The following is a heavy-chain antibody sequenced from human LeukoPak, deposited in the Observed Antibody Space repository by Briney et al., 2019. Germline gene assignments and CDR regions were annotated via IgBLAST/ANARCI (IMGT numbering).Heavy chain of an antibody. D-gene: IGHD5-24*01. CDR1: GGSISSYY. CDR3: ARGIKRWLQLGYFDY. V-gene: IGHV4-59*01. CDR2: IYYSGST. Sequence: PSETLSLTCTVSGGSISSYYWSWIRQPPGKGLEWIGYIYYSGSTNYNPSLKSRVTISVDTSKSQFSLKLSSVTAADTAVYYCARGIKRWLQLGYFDYWGQGTLVTVSS. J-gene: IGHJ4*02.